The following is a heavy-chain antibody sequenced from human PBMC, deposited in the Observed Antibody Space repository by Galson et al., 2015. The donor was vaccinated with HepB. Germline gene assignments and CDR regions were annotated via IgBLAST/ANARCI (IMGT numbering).Heavy chain of an antibody. Sequence: SLRLSCAASGFTVSGNSMNWVRQAPGKGLEWVSVIHTGGSTYYADSVKGRFTISRDISKNTLYLQMNSLRGDDTAVYYCARGAGKTTFGVVTSRYGMDVWGQGTTVIVSS. CDR2: IHTGGST. J-gene: IGHJ6*02. D-gene: IGHD3-3*01. V-gene: IGHV3-66*02. CDR3: ARGAGKTTFGVVTSRYGMDV. CDR1: GFTVSGNS.